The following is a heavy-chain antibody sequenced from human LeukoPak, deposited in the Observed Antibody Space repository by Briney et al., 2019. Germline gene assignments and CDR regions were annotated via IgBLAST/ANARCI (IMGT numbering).Heavy chain of an antibody. J-gene: IGHJ4*02. CDR3: ASGLPSSGWYPLNTFDY. Sequence: SVKVSCKASGGTFSSYAISWVRQAPGQGLEWMGGIIPIFGTANYTQKFQGRVTITTDESTSTAYMELSSLRSEDTAVYYCASGLPSSGWYPLNTFDYWGQGTLVTVSS. D-gene: IGHD6-19*01. CDR2: IIPIFGTA. V-gene: IGHV1-69*05. CDR1: GGTFSSYA.